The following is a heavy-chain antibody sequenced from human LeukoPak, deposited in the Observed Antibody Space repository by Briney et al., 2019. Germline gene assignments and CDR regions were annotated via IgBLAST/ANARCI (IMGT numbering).Heavy chain of an antibody. CDR1: GGSTSTYY. CDR2: IYTSGST. D-gene: IGHD3-10*01. V-gene: IGHV4-4*09. Sequence: PSETLSLTCTVSGGSTSTYYWSWIRQPPGKGLEWIGYIYTSGSTDYNPSLKSRVTISLDTSNNQFSLNLNSVTAADTAVYYCARSRGRKVTPFDYWGQGILVTVSS. J-gene: IGHJ4*02. CDR3: ARSRGRKVTPFDY.